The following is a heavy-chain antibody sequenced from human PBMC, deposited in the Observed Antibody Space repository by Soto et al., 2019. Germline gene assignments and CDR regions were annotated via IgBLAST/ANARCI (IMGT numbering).Heavy chain of an antibody. Sequence: QVQLQASGPGLVKPSETLSLTCTVSGASITSYHWSWIRQPAGKGLEWIGHIHSSGSTNYNPSLKIRVTMSVDTSKNQFSLRLMSLTAADTAVYFCARDQGVAAAGITWFDPWGQGSLVTVSS. CDR2: IHSSGST. V-gene: IGHV4-4*07. D-gene: IGHD6-13*01. J-gene: IGHJ5*02. CDR3: ARDQGVAAAGITWFDP. CDR1: GASITSYH.